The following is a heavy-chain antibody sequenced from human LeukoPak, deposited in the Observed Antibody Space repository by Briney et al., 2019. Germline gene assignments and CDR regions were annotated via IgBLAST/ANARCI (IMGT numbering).Heavy chain of an antibody. V-gene: IGHV3-23*01. CDR2: ISRDGGST. CDR3: AKGFYYYGSGSYRYFEQ. D-gene: IGHD3-10*01. Sequence: LGGSLRLSCAASGFTFNIYAMSWVRQAPGKGLAWVSAISRDGGSTYYADSVKGRFTISRDNSKNTVFLQMNSLRAEDTAVYYCAKGFYYYGSGSYRYFEQWGQGTLVTVSS. CDR1: GFTFNIYA. J-gene: IGHJ4*02.